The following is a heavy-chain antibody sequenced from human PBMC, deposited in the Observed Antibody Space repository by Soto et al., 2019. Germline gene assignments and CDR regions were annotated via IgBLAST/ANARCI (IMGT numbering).Heavy chain of an antibody. CDR1: GFTFSSYG. CDR3: ARRGRAAAGDWFDP. J-gene: IGHJ5*02. V-gene: IGHV3-33*01. CDR2: IWYDGSNK. D-gene: IGHD6-13*01. Sequence: GGSLRLSCAASGFTFSSYGMHWVRQAPGKGLEWVAVIWYDGSNKYYADSVKGRFTISRDNYKNTLYLQMNSLRAEDTAVYYCARRGRAAAGDWFDPWGQGTLVTVSS.